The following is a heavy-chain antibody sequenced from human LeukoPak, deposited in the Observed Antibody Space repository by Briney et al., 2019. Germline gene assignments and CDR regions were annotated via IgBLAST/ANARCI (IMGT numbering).Heavy chain of an antibody. J-gene: IGHJ6*02. Sequence: SETLSLTCVVYGGSFSGYYWSWIRQPPGKGLEWIGEINHSGSTNSNPSLKSRVTISVDTSKNQFSLKLSSVTAADTAVYYCARYYGSGLGYYYYGMDVWGQGTTVTVSS. V-gene: IGHV4-34*01. CDR2: INHSGST. CDR1: GGSFSGYY. D-gene: IGHD3-10*01. CDR3: ARYYGSGLGYYYYGMDV.